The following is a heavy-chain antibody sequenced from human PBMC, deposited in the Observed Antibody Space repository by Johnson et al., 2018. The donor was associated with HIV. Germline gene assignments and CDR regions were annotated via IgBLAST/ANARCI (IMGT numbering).Heavy chain of an antibody. CDR3: AKEDYYGSGSYDAFDI. V-gene: IGHV3-30*02. J-gene: IGHJ3*02. Sequence: QVQLLESGGGVVQPGRSLRLSRPASGLTFSSYVMHWVRHAPGKRLERVAFIRYDASNKSYAASVTRRFTLSRDNSKNTLYLQMNSLRAEDTAVYYCAKEDYYGSGSYDAFDIWGQGTMVTVSS. CDR1: GLTFSSYV. CDR2: IRYDASNK. D-gene: IGHD3-10*01.